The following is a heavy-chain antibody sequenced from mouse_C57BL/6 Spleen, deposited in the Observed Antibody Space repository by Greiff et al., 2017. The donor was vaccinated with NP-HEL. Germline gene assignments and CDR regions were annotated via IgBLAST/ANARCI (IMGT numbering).Heavy chain of an antibody. V-gene: IGHV14-1*01. Sequence: VQLQQSGAELVRPGASVKLSCTASGFNIKDYYMHWVKQRPEQGLEWIGRIDPEDGDTEYAPKFQGKATMTADTSSNTAYLQLSSLTSEDTAAYYCTTKGNYEGYWYFDVWGTGTTVTVSS. CDR2: IDPEDGDT. J-gene: IGHJ1*03. CDR1: GFNIKDYY. CDR3: TTKGNYEGYWYFDV. D-gene: IGHD2-1*01.